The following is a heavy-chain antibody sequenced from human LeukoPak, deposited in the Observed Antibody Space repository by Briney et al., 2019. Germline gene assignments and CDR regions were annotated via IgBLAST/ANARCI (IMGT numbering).Heavy chain of an antibody. V-gene: IGHV1-24*01. D-gene: IGHD2-15*01. Sequence: EASVKVSCKVSGYTLTELSMHWVRQAPGKGLEWMGGFDPEDGETIYAQKFQGRVTMTEDTSTDTAYMELSSLRSEDTAVYYCATAHCSGGSCFLFDYWGQGTLVTVSS. CDR2: FDPEDGET. J-gene: IGHJ4*02. CDR1: GYTLTELS. CDR3: ATAHCSGGSCFLFDY.